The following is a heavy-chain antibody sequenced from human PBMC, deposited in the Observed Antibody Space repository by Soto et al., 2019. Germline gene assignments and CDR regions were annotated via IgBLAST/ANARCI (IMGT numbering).Heavy chain of an antibody. J-gene: IGHJ4*02. CDR1: GFTFSSYA. Sequence: EVQLLESGGGLGQPGGSLRLSCAASGFTFSSYAMSWVRQAPGKGLAWVSAISGGGGSTYYADSVKGRFTISRDNSKNSLYLQMNSLRAEDTAVYYCAKEGRTRGGGYFDFWGQGTLVIVSS. D-gene: IGHD3-10*01. CDR3: AKEGRTRGGGYFDF. V-gene: IGHV3-23*01. CDR2: ISGGGGST.